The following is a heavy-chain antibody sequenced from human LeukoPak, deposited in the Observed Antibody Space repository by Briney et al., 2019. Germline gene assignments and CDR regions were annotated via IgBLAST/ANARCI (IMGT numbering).Heavy chain of an antibody. D-gene: IGHD3-22*01. J-gene: IGHJ4*02. CDR2: ISSSGSTI. CDR1: GFTLSSYE. Sequence: GGSLRLSCAASGFTLSSYEMNWVRQAPGKGLEWVSYISSSGSTIYYADSVKGRFTISRNNAKHSLYLQMNSLRAEDTAVYYCARVSSYDSSGYHFDYWGQGTLVTVSS. CDR3: ARVSSYDSSGYHFDY. V-gene: IGHV3-48*03.